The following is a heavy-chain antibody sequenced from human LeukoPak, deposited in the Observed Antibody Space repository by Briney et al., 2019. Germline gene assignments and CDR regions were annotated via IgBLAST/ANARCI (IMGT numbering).Heavy chain of an antibody. CDR1: GGSISSSSYY. V-gene: IGHV4-39*07. D-gene: IGHD2-21*02. CDR3: ARLPLAYCGGDCYPNWFDP. Sequence: SETLSLTCTVSGGSISSSSYYWGWIRQPPGKGLEWIGSIYYSGSTNYNPSLKSRVTISVDTSKNQFSLKLSSVTAADTAVYYCARLPLAYCGGDCYPNWFDPWGQGTLVTVSS. CDR2: IYYSGST. J-gene: IGHJ5*02.